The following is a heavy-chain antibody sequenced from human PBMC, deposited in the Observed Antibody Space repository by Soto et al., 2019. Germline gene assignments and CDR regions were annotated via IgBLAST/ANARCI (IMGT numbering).Heavy chain of an antibody. CDR1: GGSISSGGYY. D-gene: IGHD5-12*01. V-gene: IGHV4-31*03. J-gene: IGHJ4*02. CDR2: IYYSGST. CDR3: ARDSGSGYDSGRSFDY. Sequence: SETLSLTCTVSGGSISSGGYYWSWIRQHPGKGLEWIGYIYYSGSTYYNPSPKSRVTISVDTSKNQFSLKLSSVTAADTAVYYCARDSGSGYDSGRSFDYWGQGTLVTVSS.